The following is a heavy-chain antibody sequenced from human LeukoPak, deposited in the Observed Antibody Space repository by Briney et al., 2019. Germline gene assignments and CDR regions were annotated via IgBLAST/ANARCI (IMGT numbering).Heavy chain of an antibody. V-gene: IGHV3-73*01. Sequence: PGGSLRLSCAASGFTFSGSPILWVRQASGKGLEWVGRIRSKADNYATAYAASVQGRFTISRDDSKNTAYLQLNSLKTEDTAMYYCTQSNYWGQGALVTVSS. CDR3: TQSNY. CDR2: IRSKADNYAT. CDR1: GFTFSGSP. J-gene: IGHJ4*02.